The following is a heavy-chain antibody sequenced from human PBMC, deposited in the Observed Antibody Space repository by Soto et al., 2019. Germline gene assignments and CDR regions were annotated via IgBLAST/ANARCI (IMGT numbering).Heavy chain of an antibody. D-gene: IGHD5-18*01. CDR1: GGSTTHYY. J-gene: IGHJ4*02. V-gene: IGHV4-59*01. CDR3: ARGGRYNYGYSDY. CDR2: IYYSGIT. Sequence: SETLSLTCTVSGGSTTHYYWSWIRQPPGKGLEWIGSIYYSGITHYNPSLKSRVTISVDTSKNQFSLKLNSVTDADTAVYYCARGGRYNYGYSDYWGQGTLVTVSS.